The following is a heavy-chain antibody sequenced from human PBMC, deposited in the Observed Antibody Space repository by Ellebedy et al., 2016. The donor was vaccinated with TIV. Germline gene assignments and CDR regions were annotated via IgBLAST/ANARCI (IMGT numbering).Heavy chain of an antibody. V-gene: IGHV3-74*01. CDR3: ARDRTGYSSGCYRSYYYYGMDV. D-gene: IGHD6-19*01. J-gene: IGHJ6*02. Sequence: GESLKISCAASGFTFSSYWMHWVRQAPGKGLVWVSRINSDGSSTSYADSVKGRVTISRDNAKNTLYLQMNSLRAEDTDVYYCARDRTGYSSGCYRSYYYYGMDVWGQGTTVTVSS. CDR2: INSDGSST. CDR1: GFTFSSYW.